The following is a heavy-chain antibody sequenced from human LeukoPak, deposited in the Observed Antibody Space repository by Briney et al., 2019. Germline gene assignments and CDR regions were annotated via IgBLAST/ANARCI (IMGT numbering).Heavy chain of an antibody. D-gene: IGHD7-27*01. Sequence: GGSLRLSCAASGFTFSTYVMTWVRQAPGKGLEWVSAISGTGDSSYYADSVKGRFTISRDNSKKTLFLQMNSLGADDTAVYYCAKGSPNGNWGYFDSWGQGALVTVSS. CDR3: AKGSPNGNWGYFDS. J-gene: IGHJ4*02. CDR2: ISGTGDSS. V-gene: IGHV3-23*01. CDR1: GFTFSTYV.